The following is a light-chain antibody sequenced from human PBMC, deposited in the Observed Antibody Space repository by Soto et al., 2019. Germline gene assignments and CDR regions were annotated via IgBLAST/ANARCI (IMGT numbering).Light chain of an antibody. J-gene: IGLJ1*01. CDR3: TSYTSRSTYV. Sequence: QSALTQPASVSGSPGQSITISCTGSSSDVGGYNYVSWYQHHPGKAPKLMIYEVSNRPSGVSNRFSGSKSGNTASLTISGLQAEDEAAYYCTSYTSRSTYVFGTRTKLTVL. V-gene: IGLV2-14*01. CDR2: EVS. CDR1: SSDVGGYNY.